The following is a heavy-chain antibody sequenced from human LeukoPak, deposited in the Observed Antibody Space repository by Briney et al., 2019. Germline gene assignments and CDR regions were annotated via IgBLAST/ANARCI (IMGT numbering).Heavy chain of an antibody. D-gene: IGHD3-9*01. CDR2: IIPIFGTA. V-gene: IGHV1-69*01. Sequence: GASVKVSCKASGGTFSSYAISWVRQAPGQGLEWMGGIIPIFGTANYAQKFQGRVTITADESTSTAYMELSSLRSEDTAVYYCARHSHYDILTGAFDYWGQGTLVTVSS. CDR3: ARHSHYDILTGAFDY. J-gene: IGHJ4*02. CDR1: GGTFSSYA.